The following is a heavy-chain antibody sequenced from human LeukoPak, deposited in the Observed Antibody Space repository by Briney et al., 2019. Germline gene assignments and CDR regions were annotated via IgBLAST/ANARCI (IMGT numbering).Heavy chain of an antibody. CDR2: IPYDGYYK. Sequence: GGSLRLSCAPPGFTFTNYGMHWVRQAPGKGLDWVALIPYDGYYKYYSDSVKGRFTISSDTSKNTLYLQMNSLRAEDTAVYYCARDLSPVVRASPMGYWGQGAPVTVSS. CDR3: ARDLSPVVRASPMGY. V-gene: IGHV3-30*03. J-gene: IGHJ4*02. CDR1: GFTFTNYG. D-gene: IGHD3-10*01.